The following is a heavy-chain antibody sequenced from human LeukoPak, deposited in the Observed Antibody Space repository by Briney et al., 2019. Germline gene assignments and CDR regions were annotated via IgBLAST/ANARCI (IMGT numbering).Heavy chain of an antibody. CDR3: ARDIPLSRRYREPATYYYGMDD. D-gene: IGHD1-26*01. CDR2: ITSVSSYI. CDR1: GFTFSGYS. Sequence: GGSLRLSCADSGFTFSGYSMNWVRQAPGKGLEWVSSITSVSSYIYYADSVKGRFTTSRDNAKKSVYLQMSSLRAEDTAVYYCARDIPLSRRYREPATYYYGMDDWGQGTAVTVSS. V-gene: IGHV3-21*01. J-gene: IGHJ6*02.